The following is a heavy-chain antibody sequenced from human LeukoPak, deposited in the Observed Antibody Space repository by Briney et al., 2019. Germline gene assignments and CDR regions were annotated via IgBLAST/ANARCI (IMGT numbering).Heavy chain of an antibody. V-gene: IGHV4-34*01. D-gene: IGHD4-17*01. J-gene: IGHJ4*02. Sequence: SETLSLTCAVYGGSFSGYYWSWIRKPPGKGLEWIGEINHSGSTNYNPSLKSRVTISVDTSTNQFSLKLSSVTAADTAVYYCARSTTVATFDYWGQGTLVTVSS. CDR2: INHSGST. CDR3: ARSTTVATFDY. CDR1: GGSFSGYY.